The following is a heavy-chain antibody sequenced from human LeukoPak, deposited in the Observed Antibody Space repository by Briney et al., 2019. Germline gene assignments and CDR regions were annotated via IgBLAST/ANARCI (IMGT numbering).Heavy chain of an antibody. D-gene: IGHD5-24*01. V-gene: IGHV3-74*01. Sequence: PGGSLRLSCAASGFIFSSYWIHWVRQAPGKGLVWVSRINPDGSSTTYADSVRGRFTISRDNAKNRLYLQMNSLRAEDTAVYYCARGLEMATIMGLWGQGTLVTVSS. J-gene: IGHJ4*02. CDR2: INPDGSST. CDR3: ARGLEMATIMGL. CDR1: GFIFSSYW.